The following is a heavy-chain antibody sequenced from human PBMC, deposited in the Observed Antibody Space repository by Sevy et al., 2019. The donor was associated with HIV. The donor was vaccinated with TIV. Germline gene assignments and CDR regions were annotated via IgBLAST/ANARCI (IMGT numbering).Heavy chain of an antibody. D-gene: IGHD6-13*01. V-gene: IGHV1-8*01. J-gene: IGHJ5*02. Sequence: ASVKVSCKASGYTFTSYDINWVRQATGQGLEWMGWMNPNRGNTGYAQKFQGRVNMTRNTSISTAYMELSSLRSKDTAVYYCARIRPLAAAGTNRGWFDPWGQGTLVTVSS. CDR1: GYTFTSYD. CDR2: MNPNRGNT. CDR3: ARIRPLAAAGTNRGWFDP.